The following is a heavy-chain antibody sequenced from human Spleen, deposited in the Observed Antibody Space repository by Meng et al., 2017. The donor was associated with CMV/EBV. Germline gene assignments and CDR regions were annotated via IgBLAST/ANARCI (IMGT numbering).Heavy chain of an antibody. J-gene: IGHJ4*02. D-gene: IGHD5-18*01. CDR3: TRDPLKRGYNYASDY. Sequence: GESLKISCTASGFTFGDYAMSWVRQAPGKGLEWVGFIRSKAYGGTTEYAASVKGRFTISRDDSKSIAYLQMNSLKTEDTAVYYCTRDPLKRGYNYASDYWGQGTQVTVSS. V-gene: IGHV3-49*04. CDR2: IRSKAYGGTT. CDR1: GFTFGDYA.